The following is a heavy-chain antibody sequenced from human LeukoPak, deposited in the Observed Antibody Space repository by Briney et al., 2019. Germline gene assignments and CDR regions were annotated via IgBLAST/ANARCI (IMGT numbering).Heavy chain of an antibody. J-gene: IGHJ5*02. CDR3: AKSSGYYYGARWFDP. V-gene: IGHV4-39*07. D-gene: IGHD3-22*01. Sequence: PSETLSLTCTVSGGSISSSSYYWGWIRQPPGKGLEWIGSIYYSGSTYYNPSLKSRVTISVDTSKNQFSLKLSSVTAADTAVYYCAKSSGYYYGARWFDPWGQGTLVTVSS. CDR1: GGSISSSSYY. CDR2: IYYSGST.